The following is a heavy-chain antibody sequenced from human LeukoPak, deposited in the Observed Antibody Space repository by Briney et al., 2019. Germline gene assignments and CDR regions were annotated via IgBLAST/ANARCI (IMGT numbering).Heavy chain of an antibody. CDR2: INPNSGGS. J-gene: IGHJ4*02. CDR3: ARRGDNEGYDY. V-gene: IGHV1-2*02. Sequence: ASVKVSCKASGYTFTDYYIHWVRQAPGQGVEWMGWINPNSGGSNNAQKFQGRVTMTRDTSISTAYMELGSLRSGDTAVFYCARRGDNEGYDYWGQGTLVTVS. CDR1: GYTFTDYY. D-gene: IGHD1-1*01.